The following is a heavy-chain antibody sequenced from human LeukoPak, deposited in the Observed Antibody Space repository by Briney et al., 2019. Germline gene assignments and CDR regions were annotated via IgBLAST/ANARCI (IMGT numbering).Heavy chain of an antibody. D-gene: IGHD3-10*01. V-gene: IGHV6-1*01. CDR1: GDSVSSNSAA. J-gene: IGHJ6*02. CDR3: ARGYMVRGVIIGLNYYGMDV. Sequence: SQTLSLTCAISGDSVSSNSAAWNWIRQSPSRGLEWLGRTYYRSKWYNDYAVSVKSRITINPDTSKNQFSLQLNSVTPEDAAVYYCARGYMVRGVIIGLNYYGMDVWGQGTTVTVSS. CDR2: TYYRSKWYN.